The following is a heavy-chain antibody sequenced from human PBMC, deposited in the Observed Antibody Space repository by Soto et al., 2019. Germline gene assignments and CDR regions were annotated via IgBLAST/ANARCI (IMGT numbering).Heavy chain of an antibody. J-gene: IGHJ6*02. D-gene: IGHD2-21*01. V-gene: IGHV1-2*04. Sequence: ASVKVSCKASGYTFIGYYIHWVRQAPGQGLEWMGWINPNSGGTNYAQRFQGWVTMTRDRSISTAYMELTRLKSDDTAVYYCATVVGVLASLGYYGMDVWGQGTTVTVSS. CDR1: GYTFIGYY. CDR3: ATVVGVLASLGYYGMDV. CDR2: INPNSGGT.